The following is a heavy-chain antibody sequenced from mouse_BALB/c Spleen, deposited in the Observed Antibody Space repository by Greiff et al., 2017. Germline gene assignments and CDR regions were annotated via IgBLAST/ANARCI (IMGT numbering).Heavy chain of an antibody. J-gene: IGHJ3*01. D-gene: IGHD1-1*01. Sequence: VNVVESGPGLVAPSQSLSITCTVSGFSLTSYGVHWVRQPPGKGLEWLGVIWAGGSTNYNSALMSRLSISKDNSKSQVFLKMNSLQTDDTAMYYCARDRGVVSPFAYWGQGTLVTVSA. CDR2: IWAGGST. CDR3: ARDRGVVSPFAY. V-gene: IGHV2-9*02. CDR1: GFSLTSYG.